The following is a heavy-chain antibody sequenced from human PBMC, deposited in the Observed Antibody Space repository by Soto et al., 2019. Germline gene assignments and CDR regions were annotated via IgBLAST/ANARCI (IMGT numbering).Heavy chain of an antibody. CDR2: ISYDGSNK. J-gene: IGHJ4*02. D-gene: IGHD6-13*01. Sequence: GGSLRLSCAASGFTFSSYAMHWVRQAPGKGLEWVAVISYDGSNKYYADSVKGRFTISRDNSKNKMYLQMNSLRAEDTDVYYCAKDRHSTHSGYFDNWGQGTLLTVS. V-gene: IGHV3-30-3*01. CDR1: GFTFSSYA. CDR3: AKDRHSTHSGYFDN.